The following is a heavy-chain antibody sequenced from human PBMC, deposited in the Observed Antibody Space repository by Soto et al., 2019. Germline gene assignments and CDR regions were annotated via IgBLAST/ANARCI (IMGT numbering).Heavy chain of an antibody. Sequence: ASVKVSCKASGYTFTIYGISWVRQAPGQGLEWMGWISAYNGNTNYAQKLQGRVTMTTYTSTSTAYMELRSLRSDDTAVYYCARDYYSSSWIPKASYYYYGMDVCGQGTTVTVSS. J-gene: IGHJ6*02. CDR3: ARDYYSSSWIPKASYYYYGMDV. CDR1: GYTFTIYG. V-gene: IGHV1-18*04. D-gene: IGHD5-18*01. CDR2: ISAYNGNT.